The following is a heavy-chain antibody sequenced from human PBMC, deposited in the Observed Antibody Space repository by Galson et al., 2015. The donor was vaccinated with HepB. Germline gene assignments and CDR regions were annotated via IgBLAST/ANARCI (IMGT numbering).Heavy chain of an antibody. J-gene: IGHJ6*02. CDR3: ARDSGYSSSWRRYYYSGMDV. CDR2: IYSGGST. CDR1: GFTVSSNY. D-gene: IGHD6-13*01. Sequence: SLRLSCAASGFTVSSNYMSWVRQAPGKGLEWVSVIYSGGSTYYADSVKGRFTISRDNSKNTLYLQMNSLRAEDTAVYYCARDSGYSSSWRRYYYSGMDVWGQGTTVTVSS. V-gene: IGHV3-53*01.